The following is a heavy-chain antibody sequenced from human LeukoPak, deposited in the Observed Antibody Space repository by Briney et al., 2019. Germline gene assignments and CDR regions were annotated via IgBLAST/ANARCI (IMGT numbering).Heavy chain of an antibody. CDR3: ASARPAFGEEGDY. Sequence: HGESLKISCKASGYSFTSYWIGWVRQMPGKGLEWMGIIYPGDSDTRYSPSFQGQVTISADKSISTAYLQWSSLKASDTAMYYCASARPAFGEEGDYWGQGTLVTVSS. V-gene: IGHV5-51*01. J-gene: IGHJ4*02. CDR2: IYPGDSDT. CDR1: GYSFTSYW. D-gene: IGHD3-10*01.